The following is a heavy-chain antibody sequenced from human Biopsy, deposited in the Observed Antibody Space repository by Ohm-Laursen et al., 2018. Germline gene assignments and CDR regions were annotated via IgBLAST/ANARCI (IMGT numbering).Heavy chain of an antibody. V-gene: IGHV1-8*01. J-gene: IGHJ5*02. CDR1: GYSFSTYD. CDR3: ARGYSRRVSIFEASIYWFDT. Sequence: SVKVSCKASGYSFSTYDVKWGRQARGQGLEWMGWMIPSSGKTGYAQRFQGRVTLTMNTSISTAYMELCGLRSEDTAVYFCARGYSRRVSIFEASIYWFDTWGQGTLVTVSS. D-gene: IGHD6-6*01. CDR2: MIPSSGKT.